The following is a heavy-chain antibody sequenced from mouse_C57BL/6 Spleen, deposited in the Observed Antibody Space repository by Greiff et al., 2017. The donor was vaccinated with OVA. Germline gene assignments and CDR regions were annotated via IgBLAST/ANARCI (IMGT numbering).Heavy chain of an antibody. CDR1: GFTFSSYA. CDR3: ARYNYSNDGGFAY. D-gene: IGHD2-12*01. CDR2: ISDGGSYT. Sequence: VQLQQSGGGLVKPGGSLKLSCAASGFTFSSYAMSWVRQTPEKRLEWVATISDGGSYTYYPDNVKGRFTISRDNAKNNLYLQMSHLKSEDTAMYYWARYNYSNDGGFAYWGQGTLVTVSA. J-gene: IGHJ3*01. V-gene: IGHV5-4*01.